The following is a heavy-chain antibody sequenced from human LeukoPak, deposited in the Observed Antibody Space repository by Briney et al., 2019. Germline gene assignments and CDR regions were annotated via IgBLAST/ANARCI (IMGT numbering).Heavy chain of an antibody. CDR3: ARSFLSTVTTPPVSY. Sequence: GASVKVSCKASGYTFTGYYMHWVRQAPGQGLEWMGWINPNSGGTNYAQKFQGRVTMTRDTSISTAYMELSRLRSDDTAVYYCARSFLSTVTTPPVSYWGQGTLVTVSS. CDR1: GYTFTGYY. V-gene: IGHV1-2*02. CDR2: INPNSGGT. D-gene: IGHD4-11*01. J-gene: IGHJ4*02.